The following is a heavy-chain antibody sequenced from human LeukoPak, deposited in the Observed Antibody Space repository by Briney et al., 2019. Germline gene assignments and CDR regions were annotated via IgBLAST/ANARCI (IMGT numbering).Heavy chain of an antibody. J-gene: IGHJ4*02. V-gene: IGHV4-38-2*01. Sequence: ASETLSLTCAVSGYSISSGYYWGWIRQPPGKGLEWIGIIYHSGSTYYNPSLKSRVTISVDTSKNQFSLKLSSVTAADTAVYYCARATGRRGGSCYLCDYWGQGTLVTVSS. CDR2: IYHSGST. D-gene: IGHD2-15*01. CDR3: ARATGRRGGSCYLCDY. CDR1: GYSISSGYY.